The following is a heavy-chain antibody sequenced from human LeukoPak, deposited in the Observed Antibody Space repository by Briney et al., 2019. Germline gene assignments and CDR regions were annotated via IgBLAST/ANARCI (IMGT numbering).Heavy chain of an antibody. CDR1: GDSISGSGYY. D-gene: IGHD3-10*01. CDR3: ARVEGSWAFDI. J-gene: IGHJ3*02. CDR2: IYYSGTT. V-gene: IGHV4-31*03. Sequence: PSGTLSLTCTVSGDSISGSGYYWNWFRQHPGKGLEWFGYIYYSGTTYYNPSLKSRVTMSVDTSKNQFSLKLSSVTAADTAVYYCARVEGSWAFDIWGQGTMVTVSS.